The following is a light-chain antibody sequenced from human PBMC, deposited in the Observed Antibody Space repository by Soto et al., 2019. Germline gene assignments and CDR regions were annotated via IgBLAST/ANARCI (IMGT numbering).Light chain of an antibody. J-gene: IGKJ1*01. V-gene: IGKV3-15*01. CDR3: QQYNNWPRT. Sequence: EIVLTQSPGTLALSPWESATLSSRASQSVSSNLAWYQQRPGQAPRLLIYGASTRATGIPARFSGSGSGTEFTLTISSLQSEDFAVYYCQQYNNWPRTFGQGTKVDIK. CDR1: QSVSSN. CDR2: GAS.